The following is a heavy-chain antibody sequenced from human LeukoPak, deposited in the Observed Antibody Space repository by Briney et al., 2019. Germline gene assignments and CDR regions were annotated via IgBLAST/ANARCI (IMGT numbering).Heavy chain of an antibody. Sequence: SETLSLTCTVSGGSTSSSNYYWGWIRQPPGKGLEWIGGIHYSGNTYYNPSLKSRVTISIDTSKNQFSLRLSSVTAADTAVYYCARLGAGPTYYDFWSGYSSFYFDYWGQGTLVTVSS. V-gene: IGHV4-39*01. CDR2: IHYSGNT. J-gene: IGHJ4*02. CDR3: ARLGAGPTYYDFWSGYSSFYFDY. CDR1: GGSTSSSNYY. D-gene: IGHD3-3*01.